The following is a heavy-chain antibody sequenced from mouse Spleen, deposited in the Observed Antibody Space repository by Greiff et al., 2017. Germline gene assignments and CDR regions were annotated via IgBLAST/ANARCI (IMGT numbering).Heavy chain of an antibody. J-gene: IGHJ4*01. CDR1: GYSITSGYY. CDR2: ISYDGSN. V-gene: IGHV3-6*01. Sequence: DVKLQESGPGLVKPSQSLSLTCSVTGYSITSGYYWXWIRQFPGNKLEWMGYISYDGSNNYNPSLKNRISITRDTSKNQFFLKLNSVTTEDTATYYCARENYRGAMDYWGQGTSVTVSS. CDR3: ARENYRGAMDY. D-gene: IGHD2-14*01.